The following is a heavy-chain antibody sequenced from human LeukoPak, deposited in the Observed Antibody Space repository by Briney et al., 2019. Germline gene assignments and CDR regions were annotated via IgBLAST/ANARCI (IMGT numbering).Heavy chain of an antibody. V-gene: IGHV1-24*01. CDR2: FDPEDGET. J-gene: IGHJ3*01. D-gene: IGHD2-8*01. CDR3: AKIAVYLGDAFDL. Sequence: GASVKVSCKVSGYTLTDLSMHWVRQAPGKGLEWMGGFDPEDGETISAQKFQGRVTMTADTSADTAYMELSSLRSEDTAVYYCAKIAVYLGDAFDLWGQGTMVSVSS. CDR1: GYTLTDLS.